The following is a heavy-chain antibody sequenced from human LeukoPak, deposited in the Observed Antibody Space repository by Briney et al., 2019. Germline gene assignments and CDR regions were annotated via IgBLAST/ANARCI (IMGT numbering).Heavy chain of an antibody. CDR2: ISYDESKK. D-gene: IGHD3-22*01. CDR1: GFSFSNYA. CDR3: ARDPGGYREYYFDD. V-gene: IGHV3-30-3*01. J-gene: IGHJ4*02. Sequence: GGSLRLSCAAPGFSFSNYAMHWVRQVPVKGLEWMAYISYDESKKYYADSVKDRFTISRDNSKNTLSLQMNSLRAEDTAVYYCARDPGGYREYYFDDWGQGTLVTVSS.